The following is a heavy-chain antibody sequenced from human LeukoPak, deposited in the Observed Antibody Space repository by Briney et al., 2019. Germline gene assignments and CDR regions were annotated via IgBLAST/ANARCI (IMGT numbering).Heavy chain of an antibody. J-gene: IGHJ4*02. CDR1: GFTVSSNY. D-gene: IGHD1-26*01. CDR2: IYGGGNI. Sequence: GGSLRLSCAASGFTVSSNYMNWVRQAPGKGLEWVSVIYGGGNIYYADSVKGRFTISRDNSKNTLYVQMNSLRDEDTALYYCAKDQRWESPHYLDSWGQGTLVTVSS. V-gene: IGHV3-53*01. CDR3: AKDQRWESPHYLDS.